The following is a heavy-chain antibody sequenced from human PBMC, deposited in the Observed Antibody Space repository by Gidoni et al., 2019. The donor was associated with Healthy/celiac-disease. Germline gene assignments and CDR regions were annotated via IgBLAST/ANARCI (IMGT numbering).Heavy chain of an antibody. CDR3: ARAPSTVVTLVDY. J-gene: IGHJ4*02. CDR2: IWYDGSTN. Sequence: QVQLVESGGGVVQPGRARRRAWAASGVNVSSYGMHWVRQAPGKGLEGVAVIWYDGSTNYYADSLKGRFTISRDNSKNPLYLQMNSLRAEDTAVYYCARAPSTVVTLVDYWGQGTLVTVSS. D-gene: IGHD4-17*01. CDR1: GVNVSSYG. V-gene: IGHV3-33*01.